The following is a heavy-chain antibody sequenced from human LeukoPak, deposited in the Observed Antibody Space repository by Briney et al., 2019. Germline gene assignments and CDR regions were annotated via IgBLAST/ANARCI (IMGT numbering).Heavy chain of an antibody. CDR1: GYTFTSYG. V-gene: IGHV1-18*04. D-gene: IGHD2-15*01. CDR2: ISAYNGNT. CDR3: ARDSARYCSGGSCYSNY. J-gene: IGHJ4*02. Sequence: ASVKVSCKASGYTFTSYGISRVRQAPGQGLEWMGWISAYNGNTNYAQKLQGRVTMTTDTSTSTAYMELRSLRSDDTAVYYCARDSARYCSGGSCYSNYWGQGTLVTVSS.